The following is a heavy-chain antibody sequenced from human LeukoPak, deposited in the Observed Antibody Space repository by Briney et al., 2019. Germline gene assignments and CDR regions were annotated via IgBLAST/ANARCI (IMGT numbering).Heavy chain of an antibody. V-gene: IGHV4-59*01. D-gene: IGHD5-24*01. CDR2: IYYSGST. CDR3: ARWRRGDGYNGGIDY. Sequence: SETLSLTCTVSGGSISSYYWSWIRQPPGKGLEWIGYIYYSGSTNYNPSLKSRVTISVDTSKNQFSLKLSSVTAADTAVYYCARWRRGDGYNGGIDYWGQGTLVTVPS. J-gene: IGHJ4*02. CDR1: GGSISSYY.